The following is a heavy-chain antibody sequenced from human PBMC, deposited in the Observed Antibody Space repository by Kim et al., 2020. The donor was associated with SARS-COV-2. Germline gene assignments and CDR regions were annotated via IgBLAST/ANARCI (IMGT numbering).Heavy chain of an antibody. V-gene: IGHV1-24*01. CDR3: ATYYCSSTSCYEDYYYYGMDV. CDR1: GYTLTELS. CDR2: FDPEDGET. J-gene: IGHJ6*02. Sequence: ASVKVSCKVSGYTLTELSMHWVRQAPGKGLEWMGGFDPEDGETIYAQKFQGRVTMTEDTSTDTAYMELSSLRSEYTAVYYCATYYCSSTSCYEDYYYYGMDVWGQGTTVTVSS. D-gene: IGHD2-2*01.